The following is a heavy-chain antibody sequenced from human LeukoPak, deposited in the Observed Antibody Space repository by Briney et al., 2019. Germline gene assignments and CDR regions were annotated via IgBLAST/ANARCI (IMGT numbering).Heavy chain of an antibody. J-gene: IGHJ3*02. CDR2: ISGSGGST. V-gene: IGHV3-23*01. CDR1: GFSFSIYA. D-gene: IGHD3-16*02. Sequence: GGSLRLSCAASGFSFSIYAMSWVRQAPGKGLEWVSAISGSGGSTYYADSVKGRFTISRDNSKNTLSLQMNSLRVEDTAMYYCAKDIELSILGLGAMVTVSS. CDR3: AKDIELSI.